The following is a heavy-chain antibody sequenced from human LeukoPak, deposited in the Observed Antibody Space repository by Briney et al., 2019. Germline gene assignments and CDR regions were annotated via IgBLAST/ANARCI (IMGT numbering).Heavy chain of an antibody. CDR1: GGTFSSYA. CDR3: AREKATSGWYSGLFDY. D-gene: IGHD6-19*01. V-gene: IGHV1-69*13. Sequence: GASVKVSCKASGGTFSSYAISWVRQAPGQGLEWMGGIIPIFGTTNYAQKFQGRVTITADGSTNTTYMELTSLRSEDTAVYYCAREKATSGWYSGLFDYWGQGTLVTVSS. J-gene: IGHJ4*02. CDR2: IIPIFGTT.